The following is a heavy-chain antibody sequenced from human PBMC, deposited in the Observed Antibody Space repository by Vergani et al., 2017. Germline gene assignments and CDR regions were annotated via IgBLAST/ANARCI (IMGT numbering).Heavy chain of an antibody. Sequence: QVQLQQWGAGLLKPSETLSLTCAVSGGSISSYYWSWIRQPAGKGLEWIGYIYYSGSTNYNPSLKSRVTISVDTSKNQFSLKLSSVTAADTAVYYCARRVITGTTCFDYWGQGTLVTVSS. CDR2: IYYSGST. D-gene: IGHD1-7*01. J-gene: IGHJ4*02. CDR3: ARRVITGTTCFDY. V-gene: IGHV4-59*08. CDR1: GGSISSYY.